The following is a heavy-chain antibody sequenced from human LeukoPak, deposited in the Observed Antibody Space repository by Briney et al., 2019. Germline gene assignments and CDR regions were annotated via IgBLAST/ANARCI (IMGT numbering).Heavy chain of an antibody. Sequence: PGGSLRLSCAASGFTFDDYGMSWVRQTPGKGLEWVSGVNWNGGSTGYADSVKGRFTISRDNAKNSLYLQMNSLRAEDTAVYYCARSRRYYFDSGGYYYGGVFDYWGQGTLVTVSS. J-gene: IGHJ4*02. D-gene: IGHD3-22*01. CDR3: ARSRRYYFDSGGYYYGGVFDY. V-gene: IGHV3-20*04. CDR1: GFTFDDYG. CDR2: VNWNGGST.